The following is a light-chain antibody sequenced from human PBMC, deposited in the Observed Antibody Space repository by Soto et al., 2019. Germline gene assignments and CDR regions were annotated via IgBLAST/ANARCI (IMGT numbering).Light chain of an antibody. CDR1: QSVSSN. CDR2: AAS. Sequence: EIVMTQSPATLSVSPGERATLSCRASQSVSSNLAWYQQKPGQGPRLLIYAASTRATGIPARFSGSGSGTEFTLTISSLPSEDFAVYHCQQYNNWTYTFGQGTKLEMK. CDR3: QQYNNWTYT. V-gene: IGKV3-15*01. J-gene: IGKJ2*01.